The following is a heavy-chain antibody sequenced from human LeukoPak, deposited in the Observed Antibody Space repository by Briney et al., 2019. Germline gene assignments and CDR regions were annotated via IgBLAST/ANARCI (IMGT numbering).Heavy chain of an antibody. CDR2: IRFDGSTK. CDR1: GITFRSSS. Sequence: GGSLRLXCVASGITFRSSSMHWVRQAPGKGLEWLAFIRFDGSTKYYADSVKGRFTVSRDNSKSTLYLQINSLRAEDTAVYYCAQPDFWGQGTLVTVSS. V-gene: IGHV3-30*02. J-gene: IGHJ4*02. CDR3: AQPDF.